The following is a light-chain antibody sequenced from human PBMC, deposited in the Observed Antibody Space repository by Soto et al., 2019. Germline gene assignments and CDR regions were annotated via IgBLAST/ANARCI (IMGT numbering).Light chain of an antibody. CDR2: GAS. CDR1: QSVSNNH. V-gene: IGKV3-20*01. Sequence: EIVLTQSPDTLSLSPGERATLSCRASQSVSNNHLAWYQQKPGQAPRLLIYGASSRAGGIPDKFSGSGSGTDFTLTINRLELEDFAVYYCQQYGTSPYTFAQGTKLEI. CDR3: QQYGTSPYT. J-gene: IGKJ2*01.